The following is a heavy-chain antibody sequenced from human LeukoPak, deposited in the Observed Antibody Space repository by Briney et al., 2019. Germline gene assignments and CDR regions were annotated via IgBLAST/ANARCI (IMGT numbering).Heavy chain of an antibody. V-gene: IGHV3-21*01. D-gene: IGHD5-18*01. CDR2: ISSSSSYI. CDR3: AKDIDVDTAMVSGGNFDY. Sequence: PGGSLRPSCAASGFTFSSYSMNWVRQAPGKGLEWVSSISSSSSYIYYADSVKGRFTISRDNAKNSLYLQMNSLRAEDTAVYYCAKDIDVDTAMVSGGNFDYWGQGTLVTVSS. J-gene: IGHJ4*02. CDR1: GFTFSSYS.